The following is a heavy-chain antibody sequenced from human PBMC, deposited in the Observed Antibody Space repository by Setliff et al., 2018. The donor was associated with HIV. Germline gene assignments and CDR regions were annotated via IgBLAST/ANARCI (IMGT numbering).Heavy chain of an antibody. CDR2: ISANSGHT. V-gene: IGHV1-18*01. J-gene: IGHJ6*04. CDR3: ARDWNYVVDV. Sequence: ASVKVSCKASGYTFTSYGVTWVRQAPGQGLEWMGWISANSGHTNYAQKFQDRVTITADTSSTTAYMELSSLRSDDTAVYYCARDWNYVVDVWGKGTTVTVSS. D-gene: IGHD3-16*01. CDR1: GYTFTSYG.